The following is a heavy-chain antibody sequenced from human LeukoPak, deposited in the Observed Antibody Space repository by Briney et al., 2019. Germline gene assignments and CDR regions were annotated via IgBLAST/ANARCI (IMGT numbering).Heavy chain of an antibody. V-gene: IGHV4-59*08. CDR3: ARHYKSTRTTVFDY. CDR1: GASISSDY. CDR2: VHYSGST. J-gene: IGHJ4*02. D-gene: IGHD4-11*01. Sequence: PSETLSLTCTVSGASISSDYWSWIRQPPGKGLEWIGYVHYSGSTKYNPSLKSRVTISLDTSKNQFSLRLSSVSAADTAVYYCARHYKSTRTTVFDYWGRGTLVTVSS.